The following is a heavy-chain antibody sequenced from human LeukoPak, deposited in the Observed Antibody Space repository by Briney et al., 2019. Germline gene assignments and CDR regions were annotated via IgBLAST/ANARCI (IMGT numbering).Heavy chain of an antibody. V-gene: IGHV4-38-2*02. J-gene: IGHJ4*02. CDR2: IYHSGST. D-gene: IGHD6-19*01. CDR3: ASTVGVANPDY. Sequence: NPSETLSLTCTVSGYSISSGYYWGWIRQPPGKGLEWIGSIYHSGSTYYNPSLKSRVTISVDTSKNQFSLKLSSVTAADTAVYYCASTVGVANPDYWGQGTLVTVSS. CDR1: GYSISSGYY.